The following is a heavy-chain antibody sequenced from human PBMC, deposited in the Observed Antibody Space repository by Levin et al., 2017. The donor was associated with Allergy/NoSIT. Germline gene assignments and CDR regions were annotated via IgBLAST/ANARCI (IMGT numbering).Heavy chain of an antibody. J-gene: IGHJ4*02. D-gene: IGHD3-16*02. Sequence: GESLKISCAASGFTFSLYSFNWVRQFPGKGLQWVSSISSSGSDIFYADSVKGRFTISRDNANNSMYLEINNLRVEDTALYFCATSFWGSYPAEYWGQGTLVTVS. CDR3: ATSFWGSYPAEY. CDR2: ISSSGSDI. V-gene: IGHV3-21*04. CDR1: GFTFSLYS.